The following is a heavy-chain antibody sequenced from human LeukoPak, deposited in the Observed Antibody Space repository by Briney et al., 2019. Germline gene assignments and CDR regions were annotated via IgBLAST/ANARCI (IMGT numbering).Heavy chain of an antibody. D-gene: IGHD6-19*01. CDR1: GFTVSSYS. J-gene: IGHJ4*02. CDR2: ISSSSGDI. Sequence: GGSLRLSCAASGFTVSSYSMNWVRQAPGKGLEWVSSISSSSGDIYYADSVKGRFTISRDNAKNSLYLQMNSLRAEDTAVYYCARGVAVAQPYYFDYWGQGALVTVSS. CDR3: ARGVAVAQPYYFDY. V-gene: IGHV3-21*01.